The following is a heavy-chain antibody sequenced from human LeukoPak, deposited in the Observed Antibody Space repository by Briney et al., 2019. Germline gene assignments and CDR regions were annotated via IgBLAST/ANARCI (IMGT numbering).Heavy chain of an antibody. D-gene: IGHD6-19*01. J-gene: IGHJ3*02. CDR1: GGSISSGGYY. CDR2: IYYSGST. V-gene: IGHV4-31*03. CDR3: ARGYKLSSGWPNDAFDI. Sequence: SETLSLTCTVSGGSISSGGYYWSWIRQHPGKGLEWIGYIYYSGSTYYNPSLKSRVTISVDTSKNQFSLKLSSVTAADTAVYYCARGYKLSSGWPNDAFDIWGQGTMVIVSS.